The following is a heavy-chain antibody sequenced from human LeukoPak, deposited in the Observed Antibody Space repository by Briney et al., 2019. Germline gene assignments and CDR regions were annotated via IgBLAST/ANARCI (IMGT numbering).Heavy chain of an antibody. CDR1: GLIFSSYW. CDR2: IKQEGSEK. CDR3: ARSFSSGRYDY. D-gene: IGHD6-19*01. J-gene: IGHJ4*02. V-gene: IGHV3-7*03. Sequence: GGSLRLSCAVSGLIFSSYWMCWVRQAPGKGLEWVANIKQEGSEKNYVDSVEGRFTISRDNAKRSLYLQMNSLRAEDTAVYYCARSFSSGRYDYWGQGTLVTVSS.